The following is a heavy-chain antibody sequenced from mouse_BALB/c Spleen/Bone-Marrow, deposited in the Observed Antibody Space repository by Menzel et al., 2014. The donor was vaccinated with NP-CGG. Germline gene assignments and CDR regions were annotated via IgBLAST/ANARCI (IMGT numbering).Heavy chain of an antibody. J-gene: IGHJ3*01. CDR3: VRSPGDMND. CDR1: GFNIKDAY. CDR2: IAPANGNT. V-gene: IGHV14-3*02. Sequence: VQLKESGAGLVKPGASVKLSCTGSGFNIKDAYIHWVKQRPEQGLEWIGRIAPANGNTEYDPKFQGKATITADTSSNTAYLQLSSLTSEDTAVYYCVRSPGDMNDWGQGTLVTVPA. D-gene: IGHD3-2*01.